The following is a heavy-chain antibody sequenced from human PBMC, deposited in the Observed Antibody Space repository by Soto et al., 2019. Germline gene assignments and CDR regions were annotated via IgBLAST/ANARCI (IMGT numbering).Heavy chain of an antibody. CDR3: AKGFYGDSYYYYYYGMDV. J-gene: IGHJ6*02. V-gene: IGHV3-9*01. D-gene: IGHD4-17*01. Sequence: EVQLVESGGGLVQPGRSLRLSCAASGFTFDDDGMHWVRQAPGKGLEWVSGINWNGASVGYTDSVKGRFTISRDNAKSSLSLQMNSLRPEDTALYYCAKGFYGDSYYYYYYGMDVWGQGTTVTVSS. CDR1: GFTFDDDG. CDR2: INWNGASV.